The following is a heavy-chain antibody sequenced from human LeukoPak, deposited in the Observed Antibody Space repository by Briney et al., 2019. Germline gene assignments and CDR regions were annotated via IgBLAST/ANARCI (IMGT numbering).Heavy chain of an antibody. CDR3: ARGPSGYCSSTSCTLPLYYFDY. D-gene: IGHD2-2*01. Sequence: SETLSLTCAVYGGSFSGYYWSWIRQPPGKGLEWIGEINHSGSTNYNPSLKSRVTISVDTSKNQFSLKLSSVTAADTAVYYCARGPSGYCSSTSCTLPLYYFDYWGQGTLVTVSS. CDR1: GGSFSGYY. V-gene: IGHV4-34*01. CDR2: INHSGST. J-gene: IGHJ4*02.